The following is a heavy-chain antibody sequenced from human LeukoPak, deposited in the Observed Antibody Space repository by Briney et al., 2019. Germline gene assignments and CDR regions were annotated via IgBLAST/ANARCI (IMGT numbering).Heavy chain of an antibody. D-gene: IGHD2-2*01. CDR3: ARVYCSSTSCYAVLDAFDI. V-gene: IGHV4-39*01. J-gene: IGHJ3*02. CDR2: IFYSGST. Sequence: SETLSLTCTVSGGSISTSNYYWGWVRQPPGKGLEWIGNIFYSGSTYYSPSLKSRVTISVDTSKNQFSLKLSSVTAADTAVYYCARVYCSSTSCYAVLDAFDIWGQGTMVTVSS. CDR1: GGSISTSNYY.